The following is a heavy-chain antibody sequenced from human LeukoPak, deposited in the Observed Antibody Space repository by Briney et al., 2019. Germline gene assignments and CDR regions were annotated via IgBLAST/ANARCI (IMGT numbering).Heavy chain of an antibody. D-gene: IGHD1-26*01. Sequence: GGSLRLSWAASGFTFSSYSMNWVRQAPGKGLEWVSCISSSSSYIYYADTVKGGFTISRDNAKNTLYMQMNSLRAEDTAVYYCARDPGGYFYYWGQGTLVTVSS. CDR3: ARDPGGYFYY. CDR1: GFTFSSYS. V-gene: IGHV3-21*01. J-gene: IGHJ4*02. CDR2: ISSSSSYI.